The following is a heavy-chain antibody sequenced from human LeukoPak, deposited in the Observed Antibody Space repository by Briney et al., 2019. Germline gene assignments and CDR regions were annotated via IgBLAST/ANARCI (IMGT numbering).Heavy chain of an antibody. J-gene: IGHJ3*02. CDR3: ARDWGEVTSIVVVTAAGDAFDI. Sequence: PSETLSLTCIVSGGSIISYYWSWIRQPPGKGPEWIGHIYHSGSPNYNPSLKSRVTISVNTSRNQFSLKLSSVTAADTAVYYCARDWGEVTSIVVVTAAGDAFDIWGQGTMVTVSS. D-gene: IGHD2-21*02. CDR1: GGSIISYY. V-gene: IGHV4-59*01. CDR2: IYHSGSP.